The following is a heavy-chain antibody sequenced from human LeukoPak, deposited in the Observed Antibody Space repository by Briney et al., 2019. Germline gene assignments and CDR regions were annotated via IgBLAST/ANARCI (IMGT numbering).Heavy chain of an antibody. D-gene: IGHD5-18*01. CDR3: AKGQGYNYGDSIDY. J-gene: IGHJ4*02. Sequence: GGSLRLSCAASGFTFNNYAMTWVRQAPGKGLEWVSVINGGGSSYYADSVKGRFTVSRDNSKNTLYLQMNSLRDEDTAVYYCAKGQGYNYGDSIDYWGQGTLVTVSS. CDR1: GFTFNNYA. V-gene: IGHV3-23*01. CDR2: INGGGSS.